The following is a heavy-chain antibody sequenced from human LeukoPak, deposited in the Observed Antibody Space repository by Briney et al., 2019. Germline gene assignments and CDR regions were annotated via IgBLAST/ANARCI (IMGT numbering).Heavy chain of an antibody. D-gene: IGHD5-24*01. Sequence: SETLSLTCTVSSVSISSGGYYWSWIRQHPGKGLEWIGYIYYSGSTYYNPSLKSRITISVDTSKNQFSLKLSSVTAADTAVYYCARCVEMATIPYYYYGMDVWGQGTTVTVSS. V-gene: IGHV4-31*03. CDR1: SVSISSGGYY. CDR2: IYYSGST. J-gene: IGHJ6*02. CDR3: ARCVEMATIPYYYYGMDV.